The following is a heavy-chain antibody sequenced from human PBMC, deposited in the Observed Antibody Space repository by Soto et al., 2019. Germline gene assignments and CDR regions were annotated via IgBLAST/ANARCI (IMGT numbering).Heavy chain of an antibody. V-gene: IGHV1-3*05. Sequence: QVQLVQSGAEEKKPGASVKVSCKASGYTFTSYAMHWVRQAPGQRLEWMGWINAGNGNTKYSQKFQGRVTITRDTSASTVYMELRRLSSEDTAVYYCARVSGWYFLDYWGQGTLVTVSS. CDR2: INAGNGNT. J-gene: IGHJ4*02. D-gene: IGHD6-19*01. CDR3: ARVSGWYFLDY. CDR1: GYTFTSYA.